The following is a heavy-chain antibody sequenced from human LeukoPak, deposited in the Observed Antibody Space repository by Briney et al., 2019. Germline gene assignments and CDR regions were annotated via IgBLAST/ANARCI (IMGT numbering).Heavy chain of an antibody. D-gene: IGHD3-22*01. J-gene: IGHJ3*02. CDR1: GFTFSTYW. V-gene: IGHV3-74*01. CDR3: ARDPEDYYDSSGYYDGFDI. Sequence: PGGSLRLSCAASGFTFSTYWMHWVRQAPGKGLVWVSRINSDGSSTIYADSVKGRFTISRDNAKNSLYLQMNSLRAEDTAVYYCARDPEDYYDSSGYYDGFDIWGQGTMDTVSS. CDR2: INSDGSST.